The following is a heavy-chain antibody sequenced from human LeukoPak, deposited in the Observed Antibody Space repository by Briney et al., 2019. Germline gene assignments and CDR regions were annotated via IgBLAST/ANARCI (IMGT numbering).Heavy chain of an antibody. J-gene: IGHJ4*02. CDR1: GITLSNYC. Sequence: GGSLRLSCAVSGITLSNYCMSWVRQAPGKGLEWVAGISDSGGRTKYADSVKGRFTISRDNAKHSLYLQMDSLRVEDTALYYCAKGNWGSPFDSWGQGTLVIVSS. CDR3: AKGNWGSPFDS. D-gene: IGHD7-27*01. V-gene: IGHV3-23*01. CDR2: ISDSGGRT.